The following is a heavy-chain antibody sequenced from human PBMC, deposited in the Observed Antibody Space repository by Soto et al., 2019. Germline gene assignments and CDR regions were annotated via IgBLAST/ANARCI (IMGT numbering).Heavy chain of an antibody. CDR2: ISAYNGNT. J-gene: IGHJ5*02. CDR3: ARGWDIVGLPAAQSWFDP. V-gene: IGHV1-18*01. D-gene: IGHD2-2*01. Sequence: QVQLVQSGAEVKKPGASVKVSCKASGYTFTSYGISWVRQAPGQGLEWMGWISAYNGNTNYAQKLQGRVSMTTDTTTSTADMELRSLRSDDTAVYYCARGWDIVGLPAAQSWFDPLGQETLVSVCS. CDR1: GYTFTSYG.